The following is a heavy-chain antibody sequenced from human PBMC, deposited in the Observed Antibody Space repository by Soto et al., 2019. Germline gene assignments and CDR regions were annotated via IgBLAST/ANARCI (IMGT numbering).Heavy chain of an antibody. CDR2: IYPGDSDT. CDR1: GYIFSIYW. V-gene: IGHV5-51*01. Sequence: GESLKISCKGSGYIFSIYWIGWVRQMPGKGLEWMGIIYPGDSDTRYNPSFQGQVTISDDKSTSTAYLEWNSLKASDTAIYYCARPEIPTRSNDYDYPFDLWGQGTLVTVSS. CDR3: ARPEIPTRSNDYDYPFDL. J-gene: IGHJ5*02. D-gene: IGHD3-22*01.